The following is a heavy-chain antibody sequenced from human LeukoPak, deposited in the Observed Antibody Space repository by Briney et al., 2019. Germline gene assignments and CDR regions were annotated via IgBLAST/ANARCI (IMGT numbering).Heavy chain of an antibody. D-gene: IGHD5-18*01. CDR3: ARSLYRYGADASDI. CDR1: GYSISSYY. V-gene: IGHV4-59*01. CDR2: IYYSGST. J-gene: IGHJ3*02. Sequence: SETLSLTCTVSGYSISSYYWSWIRQPPGKGLEWIGYIYYSGSTNYNPSLESRLTISVASSKNQFSLKLSSVTAADTAVYYRARSLYRYGADASDIWGQGTMVTVSS.